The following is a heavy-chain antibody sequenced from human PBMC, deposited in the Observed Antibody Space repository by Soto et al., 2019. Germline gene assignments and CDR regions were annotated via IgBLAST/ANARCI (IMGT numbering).Heavy chain of an antibody. D-gene: IGHD3-10*01. V-gene: IGHV3-21*01. Sequence: GGSLRLSCAASGFTLTSYSMNWVRQASGKGLEWVSSISSSSSHIYYADSVKGRFTISRDNARNSLYLQMNSLRAEDTAVYYCVRERGLSSYYGMDVWGQGTTVTVSS. J-gene: IGHJ6*02. CDR2: ISSSSSHI. CDR3: VRERGLSSYYGMDV. CDR1: GFTLTSYS.